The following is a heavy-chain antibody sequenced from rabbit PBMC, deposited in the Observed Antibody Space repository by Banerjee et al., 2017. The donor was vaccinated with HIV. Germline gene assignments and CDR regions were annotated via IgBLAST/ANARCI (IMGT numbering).Heavy chain of an antibody. V-gene: IGHV1S40*01. CDR3: ARYSNYYGMDL. CDR2: IDTGDGST. Sequence: QSLEESGGDLVKPGASLTLTCTASGIDFNNNYWICWVRQAPGKGLELIACIDTGDGSTYYASWAKGRFTISKTSSPTVTLQMTSLTAADTATYFCARYSNYYGMDLWGPGTL. J-gene: IGHJ6*01. CDR1: GIDFNNNYW.